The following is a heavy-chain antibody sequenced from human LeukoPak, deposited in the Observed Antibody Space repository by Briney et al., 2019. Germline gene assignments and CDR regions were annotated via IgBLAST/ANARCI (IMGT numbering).Heavy chain of an antibody. CDR2: IYTSGST. Sequence: PSETLSLTCNVSGGSISSYYWSWIRQPAGKGLEWIGRIYTSGSTNYNPSLKSRDTMSVDTSKNQFSLKLSSVTAADTAVYYCARGMFGGVSSARVDYYYYYMDVWGKGTTVTVSS. V-gene: IGHV4-4*07. D-gene: IGHD3-16*01. CDR1: GGSISSYY. CDR3: ARGMFGGVSSARVDYYYYYMDV. J-gene: IGHJ6*03.